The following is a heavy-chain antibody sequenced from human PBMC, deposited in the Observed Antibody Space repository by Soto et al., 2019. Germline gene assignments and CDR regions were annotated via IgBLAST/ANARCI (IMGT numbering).Heavy chain of an antibody. CDR3: ARAQWLLGGEYYFDY. V-gene: IGHV3-66*01. Sequence: EVQLVESGGGLVQPGGSLRLSCAASGFTVSSNYMSWVRQAPGKGLEWVSVIYSGGSTYYADSVKGRFTISRDNSKNTLYLQMNSLRAEDTAVYYCARAQWLLGGEYYFDYWGQGTLVTVSS. J-gene: IGHJ4*02. CDR2: IYSGGST. D-gene: IGHD3-22*01. CDR1: GFTVSSNY.